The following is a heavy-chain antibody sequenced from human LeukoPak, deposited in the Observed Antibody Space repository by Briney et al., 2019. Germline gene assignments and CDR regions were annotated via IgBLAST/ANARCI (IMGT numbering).Heavy chain of an antibody. CDR1: GYTFTSYG. D-gene: IGHD2-15*01. V-gene: IGHV1-18*01. CDR3: ARDCSGGSCYDGFDY. J-gene: IGHJ4*02. Sequence: ASVKVSCKXSGYTFTSYGISWVRQAPGQGLEWMGWISAYNGNTNYAQKLQGRVTMTTDTSTSTAYMELRSLRSDDTAVYYCARDCSGGSCYDGFDYWGQGTLVTVSS. CDR2: ISAYNGNT.